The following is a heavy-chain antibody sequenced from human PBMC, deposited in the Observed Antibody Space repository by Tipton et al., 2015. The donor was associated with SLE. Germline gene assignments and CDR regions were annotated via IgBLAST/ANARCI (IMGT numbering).Heavy chain of an antibody. CDR1: GGSISSSSYY. V-gene: IGHV4-39*01. D-gene: IGHD6-19*01. CDR2: IYYSGSI. J-gene: IGHJ3*02. CDR3: ARLFIAVAGTGNAFDI. Sequence: TLSLTCTVSGGSISSSSYYWGWIRQPPGKGLGWIGSIYYSGSIYYNPPLKSRVTISVDTSKNQFSMKLSSVTAADTAVYYCARLFIAVAGTGNAFDIWGQGTMVTVSS.